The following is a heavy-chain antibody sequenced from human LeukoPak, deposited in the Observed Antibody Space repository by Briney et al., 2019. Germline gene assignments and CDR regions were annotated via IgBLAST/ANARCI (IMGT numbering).Heavy chain of an antibody. J-gene: IGHJ4*02. V-gene: IGHV3-30-3*01. CDR3: ARDGGYDFWSGYYQDY. CDR2: ISYDANIGSNK. Sequence: GGSLRLSCAASGFTFSRYAMHWVRQAPGKGLEWVALISYDANIGSNKYYADSVKGRFTISRDNSKNTLYLQMNSLRAEDTAVYYCARDGGYDFWSGYYQDYWGQGTLVTVSS. CDR1: GFTFSRYA. D-gene: IGHD3-3*01.